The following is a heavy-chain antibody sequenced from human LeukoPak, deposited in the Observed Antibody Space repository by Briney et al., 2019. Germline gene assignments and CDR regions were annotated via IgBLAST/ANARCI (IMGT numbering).Heavy chain of an antibody. CDR1: GGSISSYY. V-gene: IGHV4-59*08. CDR3: ASLVDTAMSY. J-gene: IGHJ4*02. D-gene: IGHD5-18*01. CDR2: IYSTLTT. Sequence: SETLSLTCTVSGGSISSYYWSWIRQPPGKGLEWIGYIYSTLTTNYSPSLKSLVTISVDTSKNQFSLKLSSVTAADTAVYYCASLVDTAMSYWGQVTLVTVSS.